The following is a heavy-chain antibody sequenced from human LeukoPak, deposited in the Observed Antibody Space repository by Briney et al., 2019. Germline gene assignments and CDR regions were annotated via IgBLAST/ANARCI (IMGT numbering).Heavy chain of an antibody. CDR1: GGSFSGYY. CDR2: INHSGST. V-gene: IGHV4-34*01. CDR3: ASSLPLRWQRFGYYY. D-gene: IGHD4-23*01. J-gene: IGHJ4*02. Sequence: SETLSLTCAVYGGSFSGYYWSWIRQPPGKGLEWIGEINHSGSTNYNPSLKSRVTISVDTSKNQFSLKLSSVTAADTAVYYCASSLPLRWQRFGYYYWGQGTLVTVSS.